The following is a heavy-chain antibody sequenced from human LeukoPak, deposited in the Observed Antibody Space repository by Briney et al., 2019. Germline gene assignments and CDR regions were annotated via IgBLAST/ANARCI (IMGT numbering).Heavy chain of an antibody. J-gene: IGHJ3*02. Sequence: GGSLRLSCAASGFTFTSYSLNWVRQAPGQGLEWASSISSSSSYINYADSVQGRFTISRDNAKDSLYLQMNSLRAEDTAVYYCARDRIYCSGGSCNPGDAFDIWGQGTMVTVSS. D-gene: IGHD2-15*01. V-gene: IGHV3-21*01. CDR3: ARDRIYCSGGSCNPGDAFDI. CDR1: GFTFTSYS. CDR2: ISSSSSYI.